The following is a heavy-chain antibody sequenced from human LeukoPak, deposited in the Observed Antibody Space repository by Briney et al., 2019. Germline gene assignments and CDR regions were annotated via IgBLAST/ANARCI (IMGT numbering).Heavy chain of an antibody. Sequence: PSETLSLTCTVSGGSISSYYWSWIRQPPGQGLEWIGYIYYSGSTNYNPSLKSRVTISVDTSKNQFSLKLSSVTAADTAVYYCARTMGYFDYWGQGTLVTVSS. CDR3: ARTMGYFDY. J-gene: IGHJ4*02. CDR2: IYYSGST. D-gene: IGHD3-16*01. V-gene: IGHV4-59*01. CDR1: GGSISSYY.